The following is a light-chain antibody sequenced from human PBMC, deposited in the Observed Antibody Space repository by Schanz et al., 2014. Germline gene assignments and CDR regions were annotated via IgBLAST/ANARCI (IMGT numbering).Light chain of an antibody. Sequence: EMVMTQSPATLSVSPGERATLSCRASQSISSNLAWYQQKPGQAPRLLIYDASTRATGIPARFSGSGSGTEFTLTISSLQSEDFAVYYCQQRSNGLTFGGGTKVEIK. CDR2: DAS. CDR3: QQRSNGLT. J-gene: IGKJ4*01. V-gene: IGKV3-15*01. CDR1: QSISSN.